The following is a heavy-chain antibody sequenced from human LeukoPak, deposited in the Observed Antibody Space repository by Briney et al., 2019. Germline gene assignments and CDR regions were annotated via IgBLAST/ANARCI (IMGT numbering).Heavy chain of an antibody. J-gene: IGHJ3*02. Sequence: GGTLRLSCAASGFTFSSYGMNWVRQAPGKGLEWVSIIYSGGSTFYADSVKGRFTISRDNSKNTLYLQMNSLRAEDTAVYYCARGGSYLSAFDIWGQGTMVTVSS. CDR3: ARGGSYLSAFDI. CDR1: GFTFSSYG. V-gene: IGHV3-53*01. CDR2: IYSGGST. D-gene: IGHD1-26*01.